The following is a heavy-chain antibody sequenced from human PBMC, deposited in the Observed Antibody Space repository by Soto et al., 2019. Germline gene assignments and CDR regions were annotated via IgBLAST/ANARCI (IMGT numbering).Heavy chain of an antibody. J-gene: IGHJ4*02. CDR2: INSDGSST. CDR1: GFTFSSYW. V-gene: IGHV3-74*01. CDR3: TRDEAAQYYFDY. D-gene: IGHD6-13*01. Sequence: EVQLVESGGGLVQPGGSLRLSCAASGFTFSSYWMHWVRQAPGKGLVWVSRINSDGSSTSYADSVKGRFTISRDNAKNTLYLQMNSLRAEDTAVYYCTRDEAAQYYFDYWGQGTLVTVSS.